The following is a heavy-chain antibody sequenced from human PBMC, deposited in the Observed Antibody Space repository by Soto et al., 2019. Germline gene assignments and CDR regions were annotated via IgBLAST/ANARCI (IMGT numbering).Heavy chain of an antibody. CDR1: GYTFSRLG. D-gene: IGHD2-21*01. V-gene: IGHV1-18*01. J-gene: IGHJ4*02. CDR2: ISAYDGNT. CDR3: ARVGDWYYFDH. Sequence: QVQLVQSGTEVKKPGASLRVSCRAAGYTFSRLGISWVRQAPGQGLEWMGWISAYDGNTNYAQKFQGRVTMTTDTSTSTAYMELRSLRYDDTAVYYCARVGDWYYFDHWGQGTLATVSS.